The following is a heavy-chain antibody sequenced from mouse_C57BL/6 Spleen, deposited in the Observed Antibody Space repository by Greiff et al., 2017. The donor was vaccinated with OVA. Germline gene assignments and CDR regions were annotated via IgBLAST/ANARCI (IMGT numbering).Heavy chain of an antibody. J-gene: IGHJ3*01. D-gene: IGHD1-1*01. Sequence: VQLQQSGPGLVAPSQRLSITCTVSGFSLTSYAISWVRQPPGKGLEWLGVIWTGGGTNYNSALKSRLSISKDNSKSQVFLKMNSLQTDDTARYYCAAQALFTSGAWFAYWGQGTLVTVSA. CDR2: IWTGGGT. CDR1: GFSLTSYA. V-gene: IGHV2-9-1*01. CDR3: AAQALFTSGAWFAY.